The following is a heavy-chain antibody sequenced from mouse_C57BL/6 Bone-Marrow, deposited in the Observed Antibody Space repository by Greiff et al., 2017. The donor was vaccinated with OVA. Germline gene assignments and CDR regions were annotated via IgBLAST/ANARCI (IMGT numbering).Heavy chain of an antibody. D-gene: IGHD1-1*01. Sequence: VQLQQSGAELVRPGTSVKVSCKASGYAFTNYLIEWVKQRPGQGLEWIGVINPGSGGTNYNEKFKGKATLPADKSSSTAYMQLSSLTSEDSAVYFCARENYYGSSSYYFDYWGQGTTLTVSS. CDR3: ARENYYGSSSYYFDY. CDR2: INPGSGGT. V-gene: IGHV1-54*01. J-gene: IGHJ2*01. CDR1: GYAFTNYL.